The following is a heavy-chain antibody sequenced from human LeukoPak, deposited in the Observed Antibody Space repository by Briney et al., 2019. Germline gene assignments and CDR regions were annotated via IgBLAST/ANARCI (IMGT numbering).Heavy chain of an antibody. CDR1: GYTFTSYG. J-gene: IGHJ5*02. D-gene: IGHD2-15*01. CDR2: ISAYNGNT. CDR3: ARDLYGYCSGGSCSGRFDP. Sequence: ASVKVSCKASGYTFTSYGISWVRQAPGQGLEWMGWISAYNGNTNYAQKLQGRVTMTTDTSTSTAYMELRSLRSDDTAVYCCARDLYGYCSGGSCSGRFDPWGQGTLVTVSS. V-gene: IGHV1-18*01.